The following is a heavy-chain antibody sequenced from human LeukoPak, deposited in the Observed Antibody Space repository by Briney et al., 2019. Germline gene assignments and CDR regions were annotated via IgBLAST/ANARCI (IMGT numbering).Heavy chain of an antibody. CDR1: GYTFNRYY. CDR2: IYPGDPNT. CDR3: ARGVDFWSGSPYFDF. Sequence: GESLKISCKGSGYTFNRYYIAWVRQMPGRGLEWMGMIYPGDPNTRYSPSFEGQVTISIDRSIGAAYLQWTILKASDTAMYYCARGVDFWSGSPYFDFWGQGTLVTVSS. D-gene: IGHD3-3*01. J-gene: IGHJ4*02. V-gene: IGHV5-51*01.